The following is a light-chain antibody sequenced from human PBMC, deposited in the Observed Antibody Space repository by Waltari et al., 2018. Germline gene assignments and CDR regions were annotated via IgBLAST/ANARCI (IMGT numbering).Light chain of an antibody. CDR2: DVS. Sequence: QSALTQPASVSGSPGQSITISCTGTSSDVGGYNYVSWYQQPPGKAPKLMIYDVSNRPSGVSNRFSGSKSGNTASLTISGLQAEDEADYYCSSYTSSSTIVVFGGGTKLTVL. V-gene: IGLV2-14*01. CDR3: SSYTSSSTIVV. CDR1: SSDVGGYNY. J-gene: IGLJ2*01.